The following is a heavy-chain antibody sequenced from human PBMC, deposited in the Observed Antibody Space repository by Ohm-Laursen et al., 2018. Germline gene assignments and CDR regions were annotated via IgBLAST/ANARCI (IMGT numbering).Heavy chain of an antibody. CDR1: GFTFSSYG. Sequence: RSLRLSCAASGFTFSSYGMHWVRQAPGKGLEWVAVISYDGSNKYYADSVKGRFTISRDNSKNTLYLQMNSLRAEDTAVYYCAKGGRDYSAFDIWGQGTMVTVSS. J-gene: IGHJ3*02. V-gene: IGHV3-30*18. CDR3: AKGGRDYSAFDI. D-gene: IGHD1-26*01. CDR2: ISYDGSNK.